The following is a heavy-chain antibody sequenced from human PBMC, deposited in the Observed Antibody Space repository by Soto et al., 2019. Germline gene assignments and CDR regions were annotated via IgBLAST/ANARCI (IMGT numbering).Heavy chain of an antibody. J-gene: IGHJ4*02. D-gene: IGHD3-10*01. CDR3: AIDTIGSGGGYIDY. Sequence: QVQLVESGGGVVQPGRSLRLSCAASGFSFSDHALHWVRQAPGKGLEWVAVISYDGMKKRYADSVKGRFTISRDNSKKMLYLQVNSLRAEDTAVFYFAIDTIGSGGGYIDYWGQGTLVTVSS. V-gene: IGHV3-30*04. CDR2: ISYDGMKK. CDR1: GFSFSDHA.